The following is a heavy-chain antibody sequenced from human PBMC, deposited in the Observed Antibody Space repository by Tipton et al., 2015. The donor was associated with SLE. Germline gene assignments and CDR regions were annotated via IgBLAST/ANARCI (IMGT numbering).Heavy chain of an antibody. CDR1: GGSFSGYY. D-gene: IGHD2-15*01. V-gene: IGHV4-34*01. CDR2: INHGGST. CDR3: ARGYCSGGSCCNWFDP. Sequence: TLSLTCAVYGGSFSGYYWSWIRQPPGKGLEWIGEINHGGSTNYNPSLKSRVTISVDTSKNQFSLKLSPVTAADTAVYYCARGYCSGGSCCNWFDPWGQGTLVTVSS. J-gene: IGHJ5*02.